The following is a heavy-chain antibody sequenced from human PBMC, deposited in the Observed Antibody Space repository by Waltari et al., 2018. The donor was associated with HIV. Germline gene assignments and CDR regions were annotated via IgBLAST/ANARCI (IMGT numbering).Heavy chain of an antibody. V-gene: IGHV4-34*02. D-gene: IGHD3-10*01. J-gene: IGHJ4*02. Sequence: QVNLPQWGSGLLKPSETLSLTCAVYGGSFSGYYWTWIRQSPGRGLEWMGEIDHTGTSTYNPSLKGRVTMSVDTSKNQFSLNLKSVTVVDTAVYYCVRGDGKYGFYFDYWGQGKLVSVSS. CDR1: GGSFSGYY. CDR2: IDHTGTS. CDR3: VRGDGKYGFYFDY.